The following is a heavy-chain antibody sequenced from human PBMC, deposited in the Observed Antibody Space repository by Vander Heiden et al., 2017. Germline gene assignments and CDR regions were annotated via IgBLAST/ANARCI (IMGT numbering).Heavy chain of an antibody. J-gene: IGHJ6*02. D-gene: IGHD2-2*01. Sequence: QVQLVESGGGVVQPGRSLRLSCAASGFTFSSYGMHWVRQAPGKGLEWVAVISYDGSNKYYADSVKGRFTISRDNSKNTLDLKMNSLRAEDAAVYYCAKDRGTRNYYYYGMDVWGQGTTVTVSS. CDR2: ISYDGSNK. CDR1: GFTFSSYG. CDR3: AKDRGTRNYYYYGMDV. V-gene: IGHV3-30*18.